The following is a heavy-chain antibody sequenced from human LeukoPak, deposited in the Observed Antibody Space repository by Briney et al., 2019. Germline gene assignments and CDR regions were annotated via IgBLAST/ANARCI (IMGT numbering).Heavy chain of an antibody. J-gene: IGHJ3*02. CDR3: ARDPRDMVRGAKSAFDI. V-gene: IGHV3-9*01. CDR2: ISWNSGSI. Sequence: GRSLRLSCAASGFTFDDYAMHWVRQAPGKGLEWVSGISWNSGSIGYADSVKGRFTISRDNAKNSLYLQMNSLRAEDTAVYSCARDPRDMVRGAKSAFDIWGQGTMVTVSS. D-gene: IGHD3-10*01. CDR1: GFTFDDYA.